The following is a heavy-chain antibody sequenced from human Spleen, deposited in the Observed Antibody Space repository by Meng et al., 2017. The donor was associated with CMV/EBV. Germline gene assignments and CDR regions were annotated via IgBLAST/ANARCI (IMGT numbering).Heavy chain of an antibody. CDR2: ISSGSTYI. Sequence: ETLSLTCAASGFTFSTYAMNWVRQAPGKGLEWVSSISSGSTYIYYADSVKGRFTISRDNGKNSLYLQMNSLRAEDTAVYYCARDGGGDYLYGMDVWGQGTTVTVSS. CDR3: ARDGGGDYLYGMDV. D-gene: IGHD2-21*02. J-gene: IGHJ6*02. CDR1: GFTFSTYA. V-gene: IGHV3-21*01.